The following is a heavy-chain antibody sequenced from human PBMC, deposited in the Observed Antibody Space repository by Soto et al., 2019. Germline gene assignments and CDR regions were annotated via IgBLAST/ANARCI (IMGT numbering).Heavy chain of an antibody. CDR1: GGTFTSYY. Sequence: GASVKVSCKASGGTFTSYYMHWVRQAPGQGLEWMGIINPSGGSTSYAQKFQGRVTMTRDTSTSTVYMELSSLRSEDTAVYYCARDSHLWFGELLSKPGGMDVWGQGTTVTVSS. CDR2: INPSGGST. D-gene: IGHD3-10*01. J-gene: IGHJ6*02. V-gene: IGHV1-46*01. CDR3: ARDSHLWFGELLSKPGGMDV.